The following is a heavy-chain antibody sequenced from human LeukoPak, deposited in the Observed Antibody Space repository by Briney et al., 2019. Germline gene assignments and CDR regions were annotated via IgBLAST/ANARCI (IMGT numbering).Heavy chain of an antibody. J-gene: IGHJ3*02. CDR2: IYPGDSDT. CDR1: GYSFTSYW. CDR3: ARPFYRAVATPMTFDI. D-gene: IGHD5-12*01. V-gene: IGHV5-51*01. Sequence: GESLKISCKGSGYSFTSYWIGWVRQMPGKGLEWMGIIYPGDSDTRYSPSFQGQVTISADKSISTAYLQWSSLKASDTAMYYCARPFYRAVATPMTFDIWGQGTMVTVSS.